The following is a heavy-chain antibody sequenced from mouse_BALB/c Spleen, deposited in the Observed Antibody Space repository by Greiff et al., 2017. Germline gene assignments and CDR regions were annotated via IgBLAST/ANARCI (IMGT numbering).Heavy chain of an antibody. CDR2: INSNGGST. CDR1: GFTFSSYG. D-gene: IGHD1-1*02. J-gene: IGHJ4*01. CDR3: ARDGPGGAMDY. Sequence: EVKLVESGGGLVQPGGSLKLSCAASGFTFSSYGMSWVRQTPDKRLELVATINSNGGSTYYPDSVKGRFTISRDNAKNTLYLQMSSLKSEDTAMYYCARDGPGGAMDYWGQGTSVTVSS. V-gene: IGHV5-6-3*01.